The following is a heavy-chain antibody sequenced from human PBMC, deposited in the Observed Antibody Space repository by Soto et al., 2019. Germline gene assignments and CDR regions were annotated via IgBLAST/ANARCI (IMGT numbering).Heavy chain of an antibody. V-gene: IGHV1-69*13. Sequence: ASVKVSCKASGGSFSSFGISWVRQAPGQGLEWMGGIVPVFGRPNYAQRFRGRLTITADESTSTGYMELTSLRSDDTAVYYCAREGSGYNFWGQGTQVTVSS. CDR1: GGSFSSFG. D-gene: IGHD5-12*01. CDR2: IVPVFGRP. J-gene: IGHJ4*02. CDR3: AREGSGYNF.